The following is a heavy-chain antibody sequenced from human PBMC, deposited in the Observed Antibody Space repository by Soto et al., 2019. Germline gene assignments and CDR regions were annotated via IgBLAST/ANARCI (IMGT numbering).Heavy chain of an antibody. V-gene: IGHV1-18*01. Sequence: ASVKVSCKASGGIFGNFGITWVRQAPGQGLEWMGWISAYNGNTNYAQKLQGRVTMTTDTSTSTAYMELRSLRSDDTAVYYCARTKYSSGPGYYFDYWGQGTLVTVSS. J-gene: IGHJ4*02. CDR1: GGIFGNFG. D-gene: IGHD6-19*01. CDR3: ARTKYSSGPGYYFDY. CDR2: ISAYNGNT.